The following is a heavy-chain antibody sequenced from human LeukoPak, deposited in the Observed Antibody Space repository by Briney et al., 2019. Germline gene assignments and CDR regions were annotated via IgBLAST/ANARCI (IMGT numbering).Heavy chain of an antibody. CDR3: ARGPLPYGSGTYYLDY. V-gene: IGHV1-46*01. J-gene: IGHJ4*02. CDR2: INPSGGST. Sequence: ASVKVSCKASGYKFTSYYMHWVLQAPGQELVWMGIINPSGGSTSYAQKFQARVTMTRDTSTTTVYMELSSLRSEDTAVYYCARGPLPYGSGTYYLDYWGQGTLVTVSS. CDR1: GYKFTSYY. D-gene: IGHD3-10*01.